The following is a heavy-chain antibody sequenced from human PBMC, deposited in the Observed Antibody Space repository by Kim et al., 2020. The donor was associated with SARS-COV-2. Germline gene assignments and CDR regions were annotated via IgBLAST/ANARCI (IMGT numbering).Heavy chain of an antibody. CDR1: GFTFSGYT. CDR3: PRVNPLPGGGDDAFD. Sequence: GGSLRLSCAASGFTFSGYTMHWVRQASGKGLEWVGRIRSKANSYATAYAASVQNRITIASDDYKHKAYLHMNRLKDEATSVYDCPRVNPLPGGGDDAFD. CDR2: IRSKANSYAT. D-gene: IGHD2-2*01. V-gene: IGHV3-73*01. J-gene: IGHJ3*01.